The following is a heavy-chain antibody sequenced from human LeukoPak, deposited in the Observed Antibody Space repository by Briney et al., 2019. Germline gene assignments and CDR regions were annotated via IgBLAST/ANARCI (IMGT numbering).Heavy chain of an antibody. D-gene: IGHD6-13*01. Sequence: GGSLRLSCAASGFTFSNAWMSWVRQAPGKGLEWVGRIKSKTDGGTTDYAAPVKGRFTISRDDPKNTLYLQMSSLRVEDTAVYYCARPRSWYSSSWHPFDHWGQGTLVTVSS. J-gene: IGHJ4*02. CDR2: IKSKTDGGTT. V-gene: IGHV3-15*01. CDR3: ARPRSWYSSSWHPFDH. CDR1: GFTFSNAW.